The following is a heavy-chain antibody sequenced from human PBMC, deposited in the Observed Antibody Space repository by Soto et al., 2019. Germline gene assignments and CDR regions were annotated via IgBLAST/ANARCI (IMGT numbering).Heavy chain of an antibody. CDR1: GFSFTDYT. J-gene: IGHJ4*02. CDR3: ARGGAATIN. Sequence: ASVKLSCKASGFSFTDYTIHWVRQAPGQGLDWMGWINAGNGDTLYSQNFQGRVTISRDTSATTAYMELTSLTSEDTAFYYCARGGAATINWGQGTLVTVSS. D-gene: IGHD5-12*01. V-gene: IGHV1-3*01. CDR2: INAGNGDT.